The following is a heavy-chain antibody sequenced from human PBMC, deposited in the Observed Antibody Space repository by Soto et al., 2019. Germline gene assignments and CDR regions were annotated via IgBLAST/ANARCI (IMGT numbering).Heavy chain of an antibody. CDR1: GFSFSSYS. J-gene: IGHJ5*02. Sequence: EVQLVESGGGLVKPGGYLRLSCAASGFSFSSYSMNWVRQAPGKGLEWVSSISSSASHINYADSVKGRFTISRDNAKKSLYLQMNGLRAEDTAVYYCARGYTGYCSGGTCYWVDPWGQGTLVTVSS. V-gene: IGHV3-21*01. CDR3: ARGYTGYCSGGTCYWVDP. CDR2: ISSSASHI. D-gene: IGHD2-15*01.